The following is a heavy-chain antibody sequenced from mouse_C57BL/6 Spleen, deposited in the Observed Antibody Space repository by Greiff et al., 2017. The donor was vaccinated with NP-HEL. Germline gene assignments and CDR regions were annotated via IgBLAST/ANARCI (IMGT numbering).Heavy chain of an antibody. CDR3: ARIYYGNYGFAY. CDR2: IDPSDSET. Sequence: QVQLQQPGAGLVRPGSSVKLSCKASGYTFTSYWMHWVKQRPIQGLEWIGNIDPSDSETHYNQKFKDKATLTVDKSSSTAYMQLSSLTSEDSAVYYCARIYYGNYGFAYWGQGTLVTVSA. D-gene: IGHD2-1*01. J-gene: IGHJ3*01. CDR1: GYTFTSYW. V-gene: IGHV1-52*01.